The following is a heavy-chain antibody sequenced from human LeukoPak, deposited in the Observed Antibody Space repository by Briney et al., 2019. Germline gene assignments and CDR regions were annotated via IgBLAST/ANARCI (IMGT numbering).Heavy chain of an antibody. CDR2: LYNSGTT. CDR3: ARARWGYDFDS. Sequence: GGSLRLSCAASGXTFSSYEMNWVRQAPGKGLEWVSVLYNSGTTFYAASVRGRFNISRDNSKNTVYLQMNSLRAEDTAVYYCARARWGYDFDSWGQGTLVTVSS. CDR1: GXTFSSYE. J-gene: IGHJ4*02. D-gene: IGHD5-24*01. V-gene: IGHV3-53*01.